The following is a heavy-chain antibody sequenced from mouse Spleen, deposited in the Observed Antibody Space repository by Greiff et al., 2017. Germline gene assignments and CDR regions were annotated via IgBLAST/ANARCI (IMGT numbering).Heavy chain of an antibody. J-gene: IGHJ4*01. CDR3: AYYDYDDPYYAMDY. Sequence: EVQLQQSGPELVKPGASVKISCKASGYTFTDYYMNWVKQSHGKSLEWIGDINPNNGGTSYNQKFKGKATLTVDKSSSTAYMELRSLTSEDSAVYYCAYYDYDDPYYAMDYWGQGTSVTVSS. CDR1: GYTFTDYY. D-gene: IGHD2-4*01. V-gene: IGHV1-26*01. CDR2: INPNNGGT.